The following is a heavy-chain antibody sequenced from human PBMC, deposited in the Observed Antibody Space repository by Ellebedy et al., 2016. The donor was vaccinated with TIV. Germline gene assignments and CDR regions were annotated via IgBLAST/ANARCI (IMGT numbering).Heavy chain of an antibody. CDR1: GYTFSDYG. CDR2: ISAYNGIT. V-gene: IGHV1-18*01. D-gene: IGHD3-10*01. Sequence: ASVKVSXKASGYTFSDYGISWVRQAPGQGLQWMAWISAYNGITKSAQNFQGRVTMTTDTSTSTAYMELRSLRSDDTAVYYCARGTIRGTWFDPWGQGTLVTVSS. J-gene: IGHJ5*02. CDR3: ARGTIRGTWFDP.